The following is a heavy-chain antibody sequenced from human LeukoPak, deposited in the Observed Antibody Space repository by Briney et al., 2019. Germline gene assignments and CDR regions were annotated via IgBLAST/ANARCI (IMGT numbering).Heavy chain of an antibody. V-gene: IGHV3-30-3*01. J-gene: IGHJ6*03. D-gene: IGHD1-7*01. CDR1: GFTFSGHY. CDR3: ARDSGNYGYYYYYMDV. CDR2: ISYDGSSK. Sequence: GGSLRLSCAASGFTFSGHYMSWFRQAPGKGLEWVAVISYDGSSKYYAGSVKGRFTISRDNSKNTLYLQMNSLRAEDTAVYYCARDSGNYGYYYYYMDVWGKGTTVTVSS.